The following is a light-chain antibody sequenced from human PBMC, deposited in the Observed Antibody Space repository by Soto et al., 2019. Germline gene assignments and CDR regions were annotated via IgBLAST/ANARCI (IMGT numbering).Light chain of an antibody. CDR1: QDINNY. J-gene: IGKJ5*01. Sequence: DIPMTQSPSSLSASVGDRVTITCQANQDINNYLNWDQQKSGKAPKLLIYDTSNLETGVPSRFRGSGSGTDFSLTISSLQPEDGAIYYCQHYNYLTPITIGQGTRLDIK. CDR3: QHYNYLTPIT. CDR2: DTS. V-gene: IGKV1-33*01.